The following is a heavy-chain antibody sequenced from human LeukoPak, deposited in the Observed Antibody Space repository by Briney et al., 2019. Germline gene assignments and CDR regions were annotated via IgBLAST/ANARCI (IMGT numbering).Heavy chain of an antibody. CDR2: ISSSGSA. CDR3: ARVDYNASGSYLNWFDP. Sequence: KPSETLSLTCTVSGGSISSGGYYWSWIRQHPGKGLEWIGYISSSGSAHYNPSLRSRLTISADTSKSQFSLKLSSVTAADTAVYYCARVDYNASGSYLNWFDPWGQGTLVTVSS. D-gene: IGHD3-10*01. J-gene: IGHJ5*02. V-gene: IGHV4-31*03. CDR1: GGSISSGGYY.